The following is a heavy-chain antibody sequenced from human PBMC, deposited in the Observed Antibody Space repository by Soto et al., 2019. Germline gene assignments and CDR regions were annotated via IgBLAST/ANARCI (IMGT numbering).Heavy chain of an antibody. D-gene: IGHD3-22*01. CDR1: GGSVSSGSYY. CDR2: IYYSGST. Sequence: SETLPLTCTVSGGSVSSGSYYWSWIRQPPGKGLEWIGYIYYSGSTNYNPSLKSRVTISVGTSKNQFSLKLSSVTAADTAVYYCARFPYYYDSSGYYSRDFDYWGQGTLVTVSS. J-gene: IGHJ4*02. V-gene: IGHV4-61*01. CDR3: ARFPYYYDSSGYYSRDFDY.